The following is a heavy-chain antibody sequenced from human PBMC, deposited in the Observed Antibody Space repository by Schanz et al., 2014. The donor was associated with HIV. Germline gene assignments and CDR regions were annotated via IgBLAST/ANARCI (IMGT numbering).Heavy chain of an antibody. CDR3: ARGSSGGDSAAEYFRH. CDR2: IYYSGNT. Sequence: QVQLQESGPGLVKPSQTLSLTCTVSGDSISSGGYYWSWIRQHPGKGLEWIGYIYYSGNTYYNPSLKSRVAIPVDTSKNQFPLSLGSVTAADTAIYFCARGSSGGDSAAEYFRHWGQGTLVTVSS. V-gene: IGHV4-31*03. CDR1: GDSISSGGYY. D-gene: IGHD2-21*02. J-gene: IGHJ1*01.